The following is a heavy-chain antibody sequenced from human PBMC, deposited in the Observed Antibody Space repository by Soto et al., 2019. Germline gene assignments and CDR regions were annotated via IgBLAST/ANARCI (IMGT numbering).Heavy chain of an antibody. Sequence: QLQLQESGPGLVKPSETLSLTCTVSGGSISSSSYYWGWIRQPPGKGLEWIGSIYYSGSTYYNPSLKSRVTLSVDTSKNQFSLKLSSVTAADTAVYYCARLGGSFPELWFGEEYYFDYWGQGTLVTVSS. CDR2: IYYSGST. CDR3: ARLGGSFPELWFGEEYYFDY. CDR1: GGSISSSSYY. D-gene: IGHD3-10*01. V-gene: IGHV4-39*01. J-gene: IGHJ4*02.